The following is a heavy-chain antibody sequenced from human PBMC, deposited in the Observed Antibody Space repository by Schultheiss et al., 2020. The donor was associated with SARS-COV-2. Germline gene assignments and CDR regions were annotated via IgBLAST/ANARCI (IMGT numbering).Heavy chain of an antibody. CDR3: ARHPKKDIVVVPAAAPTSYYYYGMDV. D-gene: IGHD2-2*01. J-gene: IGHJ6*02. V-gene: IGHV4-39*01. CDR1: GGSISSGNYY. CDR2: IYYSGST. Sequence: SETLSLTCTVSGGSISSGNYYWGWIRQPPGKGLEWIGSIYYSGSTYYNPSLKSRVTISVDTSKNQFSLKLSSVTAADTAVYYCARHPKKDIVVVPAAAPTSYYYYGMDVWGQGATVTVSS.